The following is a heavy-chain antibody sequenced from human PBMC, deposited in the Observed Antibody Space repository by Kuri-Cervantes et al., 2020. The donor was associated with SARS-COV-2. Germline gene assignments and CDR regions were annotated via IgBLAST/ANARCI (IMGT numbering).Heavy chain of an antibody. V-gene: IGHV4-59*01. Sequence: GSLRLSCTVSGASISSYYWSWIRQPPGKGLEWIGYIYYTGSPNYNPSLKSRVSISVDTSNNQFSLKLTSVTAADTAVYFCARVRAAADLGMDVWAQGTTVTVSS. CDR3: ARVRAAADLGMDV. J-gene: IGHJ6*02. D-gene: IGHD6-13*01. CDR1: GASISSYY. CDR2: IYYTGSP.